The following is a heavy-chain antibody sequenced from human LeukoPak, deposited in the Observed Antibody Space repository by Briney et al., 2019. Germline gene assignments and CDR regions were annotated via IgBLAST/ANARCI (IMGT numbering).Heavy chain of an antibody. CDR3: ARASGYDLLY. CDR1: GFTFSKYA. D-gene: IGHD5-12*01. CDR2: FSVSGGST. J-gene: IGHJ4*02. V-gene: IGHV3-23*01. Sequence: GGSLRLSCAASGFTFSKYAMSWVRQAPGKGLEWVSAFSVSGGSTYYADSVKGRFTISRDNSKNTLYLQMNSLRAEDTAVYYCARASGYDLLYWGQGTLVTVSS.